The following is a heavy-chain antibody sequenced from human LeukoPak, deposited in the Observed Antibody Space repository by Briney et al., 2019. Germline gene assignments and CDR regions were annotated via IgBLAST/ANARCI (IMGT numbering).Heavy chain of an antibody. V-gene: IGHV3-53*01. Sequence: PGGSLRLSCIASGFTFSSYYVSWVRQAPGKGLEWVSVIYSGGSTYYADPVKGRFTISRDNSKNTLYLQMNSLRAEDTAVYYCARDSSKCSSTSCYAFDIWGQGTVVTVSS. CDR3: ARDSSKCSSTSCYAFDI. J-gene: IGHJ3*02. D-gene: IGHD2-2*01. CDR1: GFTFSSYY. CDR2: IYSGGST.